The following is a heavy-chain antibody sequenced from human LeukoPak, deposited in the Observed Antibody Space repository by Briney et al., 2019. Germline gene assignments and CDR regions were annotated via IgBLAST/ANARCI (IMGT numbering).Heavy chain of an antibody. Sequence: EASVKVSCKASGYTFTSYGISWVRQAPGQGLEWMGWISAYNGNTNYAQKLQGRVTMTTDTSTGTAYMELRSLRSDDTAVYYCAGSPYGSGWFDPWGQGTLVTVSS. V-gene: IGHV1-18*01. D-gene: IGHD3-10*01. J-gene: IGHJ5*02. CDR1: GYTFTSYG. CDR3: AGSPYGSGWFDP. CDR2: ISAYNGNT.